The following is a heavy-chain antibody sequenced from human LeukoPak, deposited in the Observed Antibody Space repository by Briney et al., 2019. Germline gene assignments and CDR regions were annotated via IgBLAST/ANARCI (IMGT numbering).Heavy chain of an antibody. D-gene: IGHD3-22*01. V-gene: IGHV1-8*01. J-gene: IGHJ4*02. CDR2: MDPNSGNT. Sequence: EASVKVSCKASGYTFTSYDINWVRQATGQGLEWMGWMDPNSGNTGYAQKLQGRVTMTTDTSTSTAYMELRSLRSDDTAVYYCARDGVNYYDSSGYYPYYFDYWGQGTLVTVSS. CDR1: GYTFTSYD. CDR3: ARDGVNYYDSSGYYPYYFDY.